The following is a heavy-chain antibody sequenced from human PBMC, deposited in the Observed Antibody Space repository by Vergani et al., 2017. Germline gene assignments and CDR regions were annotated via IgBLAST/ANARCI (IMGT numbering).Heavy chain of an antibody. Sequence: QVQLVESGGGLVKPGGSLRLSCAASGFTFSDYYMSWIRQAPGKGLEWVSYISSSSSYTNYADSVKGRFTISRDNAKNSLYLQMNSLRAEDTAVYYCARVRRIAAAGVDYWGQGTLVTVSS. CDR3: ARVRRIAAAGVDY. CDR2: ISSSSSYT. D-gene: IGHD6-13*01. J-gene: IGHJ4*02. V-gene: IGHV3-11*05. CDR1: GFTFSDYY.